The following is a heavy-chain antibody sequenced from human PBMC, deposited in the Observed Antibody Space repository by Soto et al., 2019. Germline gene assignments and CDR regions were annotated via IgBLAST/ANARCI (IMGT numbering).Heavy chain of an antibody. CDR1: GGTFSSYA. J-gene: IGHJ4*02. CDR2: IIPMFGTA. CDR3: ARDGRDDSSGYYQGSFDC. Sequence: QVQLVQSGAEVKKPGSSVMVSCKASGGTFSSYAISWVRQAPGQGLEWMGAIIPMFGTANYAQKFQGRVTITADESTSTVYMELSSLRSEDTAVYYCARDGRDDSSGYYQGSFDCLGQGSLVTVSS. V-gene: IGHV1-69*01. D-gene: IGHD3-22*01.